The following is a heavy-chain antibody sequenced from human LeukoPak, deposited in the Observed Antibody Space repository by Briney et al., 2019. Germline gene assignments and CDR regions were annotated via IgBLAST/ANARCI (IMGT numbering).Heavy chain of an antibody. J-gene: IGHJ6*02. Sequence: GRSLILCCAASGYTLSNYGMHWGRQAPGKGLEWVTVIAYDGSNEYYADSVRGRFTISRDNSKNTLYLQMNSLRAEDTAVYYCAKDFGGGIRGNYYYYDVMNVWRQGTPVTVSS. CDR3: AKDFGGGIRGNYYYYDVMNV. V-gene: IGHV3-30*18. CDR2: IAYDGSNE. D-gene: IGHD3-16*01. CDR1: GYTLSNYG.